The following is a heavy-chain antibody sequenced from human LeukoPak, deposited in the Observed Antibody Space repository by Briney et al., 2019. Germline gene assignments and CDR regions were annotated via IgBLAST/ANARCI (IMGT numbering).Heavy chain of an antibody. D-gene: IGHD3-22*01. Sequence: GGSLRLSCAASGFTFSSYGMHWVRQAPGKGLEWVSTISGTGGSTYYADSVKGRFTISRDNAKNSVYLQMNSLRAEDTAVYYCASGYPFWGQGTLVTVSS. CDR2: ISGTGGST. V-gene: IGHV3-21*04. CDR1: GFTFSSYG. CDR3: ASGYPF. J-gene: IGHJ4*02.